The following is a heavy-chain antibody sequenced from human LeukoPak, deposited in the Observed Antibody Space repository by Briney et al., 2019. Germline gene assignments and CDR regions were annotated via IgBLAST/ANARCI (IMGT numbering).Heavy chain of an antibody. V-gene: IGHV1-46*01. D-gene: IGHD1-14*01. CDR2: INPSGGST. Sequence: AASVKVSCEASGYTFTSYYMHWVRQAPGQGLEWMGIINPSGGSTSYAQKFQGRVTMTRDMSTSTDYMELSSLRSEDTAVYYCARDNSAEDTAWWFDPWGQGTLVTVSS. CDR3: ARDNSAEDTAWWFDP. CDR1: GYTFTSYY. J-gene: IGHJ5*02.